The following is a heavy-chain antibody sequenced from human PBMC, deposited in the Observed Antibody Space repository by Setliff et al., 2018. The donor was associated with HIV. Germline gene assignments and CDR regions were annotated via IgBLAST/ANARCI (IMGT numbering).Heavy chain of an antibody. CDR3: AKSCDVPSKPGPYYYSMDV. CDR2: IGSSNHGI. CDR1: GFNFRSYG. D-gene: IGHD2-2*01. Sequence: GGSLRLSCAASGFNFRSYGMTWVRQAPGKGLDWVAHIGSSNHGIHYTASVKGRFTISRDNAKNSLYVQMNSLSAEDTAVFDCAKSCDVPSKPGPYYYSMDVWGKGTTVTVSS. J-gene: IGHJ6*03. V-gene: IGHV3-48*04.